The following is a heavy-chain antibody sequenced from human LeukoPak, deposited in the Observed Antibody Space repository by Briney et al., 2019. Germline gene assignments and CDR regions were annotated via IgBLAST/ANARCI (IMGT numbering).Heavy chain of an antibody. V-gene: IGHV4-59*08. CDR2: VSKTGNT. CDR3: ARRGDPSKFYYFDS. J-gene: IGHJ4*02. CDR1: GGSLTTHY. Sequence: SETLSLTCSVSGGSLTTHYWAWIRQPPGKGLEWIGFVSKTGNTNYNPSLKSRATISVDTSKNTFSLKLSSVTAADTAVYFCARRGDPSKFYYFDSWGQGTLVTVSS. D-gene: IGHD3-10*01.